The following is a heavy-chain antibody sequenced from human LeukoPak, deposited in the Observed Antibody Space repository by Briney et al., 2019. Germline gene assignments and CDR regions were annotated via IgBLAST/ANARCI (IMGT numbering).Heavy chain of an antibody. Sequence: KTSETLSLTCTVSGGSISSYYWSWIRQPPGKGLEWIGYIYYSGSTNYNPSLKSRVTISVDMSKNQFSLKLRSVTAADTAVYYCARVAAAGRGPYNWFDPWGQGTLVTVSS. V-gene: IGHV4-59*01. CDR1: GGSISSYY. D-gene: IGHD6-13*01. CDR2: IYYSGST. J-gene: IGHJ5*02. CDR3: ARVAAAGRGPYNWFDP.